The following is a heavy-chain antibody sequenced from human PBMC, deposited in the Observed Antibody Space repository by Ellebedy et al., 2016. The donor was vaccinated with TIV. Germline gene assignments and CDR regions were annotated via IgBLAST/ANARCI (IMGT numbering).Heavy chain of an antibody. D-gene: IGHD1-26*01. CDR3: AGSGNFRYYFDA. J-gene: IGHJ4*02. V-gene: IGHV4-31*03. CDR1: GGSISSGGYH. CDR2: IYYSGST. Sequence: LRLSXTVSGGSISSGGYHWSWLRQHPEKGLEWIGYIYYSGSTDYNPSLKSRVTISVDTSKNQFSLNLSSVTAADTAVYYCAGSGNFRYYFDAWGQGTLVTVSS.